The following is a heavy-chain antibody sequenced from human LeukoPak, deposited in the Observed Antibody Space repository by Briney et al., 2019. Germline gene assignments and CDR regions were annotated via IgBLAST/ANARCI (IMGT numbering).Heavy chain of an antibody. D-gene: IGHD6-19*01. CDR3: ARQQWLVAFDY. V-gene: IGHV3-74*01. CDR1: GFTFSSYW. J-gene: IGHJ4*02. Sequence: GGSLRLSCAASGFTFSSYWMHWVRQVPGKGLVWVSRIKSDGSSTSYADSVKGRFTISRDNAKNTLYLQMNSLRAEDTAVYYCARQQWLVAFDYWGQGTLVTVSS. CDR2: IKSDGSST.